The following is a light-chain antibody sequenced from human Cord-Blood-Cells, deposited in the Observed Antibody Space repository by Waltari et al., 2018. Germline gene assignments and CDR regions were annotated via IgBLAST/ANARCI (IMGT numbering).Light chain of an antibody. Sequence: EIVLTQSPATLSLSPGERATLSCRASQSVSSYLAWYQQKPGQAPRLLIYDASTRATGIPARFSGSGSGTDFTLTISSLEPEDFAVYYCQQRSNWPLTFGGVTKVEIK. CDR1: QSVSSY. J-gene: IGKJ4*01. CDR2: DAS. V-gene: IGKV3-11*01. CDR3: QQRSNWPLT.